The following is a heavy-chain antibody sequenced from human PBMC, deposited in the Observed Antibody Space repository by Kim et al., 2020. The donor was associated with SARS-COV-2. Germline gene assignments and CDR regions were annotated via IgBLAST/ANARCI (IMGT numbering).Heavy chain of an antibody. CDR2: ISGSGGST. D-gene: IGHD6-19*01. V-gene: IGHV3-23*01. CDR1: GFTFSSYA. Sequence: GGSLRLSCAASGFTFSSYAMSWVRQAPGKGLEWVSAISGSGGSTYYADSVKGRFTISRDNSKNTLYLQMNSLRAEDTAVYYCAKDSQIIHFSPWSSGWYPGFDYWGQGTLVTVSS. CDR3: AKDSQIIHFSPWSSGWYPGFDY. J-gene: IGHJ4*02.